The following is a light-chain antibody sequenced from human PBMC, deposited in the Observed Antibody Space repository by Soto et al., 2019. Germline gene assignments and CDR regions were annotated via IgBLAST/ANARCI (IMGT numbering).Light chain of an antibody. J-gene: IGKJ3*01. CDR3: QQYGSAPFT. CDR1: QSVTSNF. CDR2: GAS. V-gene: IGKV3-20*01. Sequence: EIVLTQSPGTLSLSPGETATLSCRASQSVTSNFLAWYQQRPGQAPRLLIYGASSRATGIPDRFSDSGSGTDFTLTISRLEPEDFAVYYCQQYGSAPFTFGPGTKVDIK.